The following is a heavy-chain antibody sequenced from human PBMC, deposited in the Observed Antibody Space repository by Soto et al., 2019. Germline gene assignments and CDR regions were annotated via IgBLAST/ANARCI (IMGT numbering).Heavy chain of an antibody. CDR3: ARDGTLYDSSAYYYLY. J-gene: IGHJ4*02. V-gene: IGHV1-69*13. CDR1: GGTFSRYT. Sequence: SVKVSCKASGGTFSRYTITWVRQAPGQGLEWMGGITPMFGTPNYAQKFQGRVTITADASTSTAYMELSSLRSEDTAMYYCARDGTLYDSSAYYYLYWGQGTLVTVSS. D-gene: IGHD3-22*01. CDR2: ITPMFGTP.